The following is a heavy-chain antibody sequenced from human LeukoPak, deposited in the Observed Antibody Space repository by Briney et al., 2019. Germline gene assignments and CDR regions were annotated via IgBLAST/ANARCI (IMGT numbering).Heavy chain of an antibody. CDR1: GFTFSSYA. J-gene: IGHJ4*02. Sequence: GGSLRLSCAASGFTFSSYAMNWVRQAPGKGLEWVSVIYSGGSTYYADSVKGRFTISRDNSKNTLYLQMNSLRAEDTAVYYCARDRPLFDWGQGTLVTVSS. CDR3: ARDRPLFD. CDR2: IYSGGST. V-gene: IGHV3-53*01. D-gene: IGHD3-3*01.